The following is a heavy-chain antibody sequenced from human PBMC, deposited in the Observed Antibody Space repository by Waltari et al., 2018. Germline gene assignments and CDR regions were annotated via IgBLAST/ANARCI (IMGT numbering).Heavy chain of an antibody. Sequence: DVQLVESGGGSVQPGGSLRLSCVASNFTFSRDWMSWVRQAPGKGLGWVANIGHDGDAKDYVDSVKGRFTISRDNAKNSLFLQMNSLKAEDTAVYYCARGGSYINSWGQGTRVTVSS. CDR1: NFTFSRDW. J-gene: IGHJ5*02. D-gene: IGHD3-16*01. CDR2: IGHDGDAK. V-gene: IGHV3-7*04. CDR3: ARGGSYINS.